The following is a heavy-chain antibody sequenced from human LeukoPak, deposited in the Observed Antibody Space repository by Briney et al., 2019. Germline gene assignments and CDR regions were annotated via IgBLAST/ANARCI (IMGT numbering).Heavy chain of an antibody. CDR3: ARTDFWSGYYLFDY. V-gene: IGHV4-39*07. Sequence: PSETLSLTCTVSGGSIRSSYYYWGWIRQPPGKGLEWIGSIYDSGSTYYNPSLKSRVTISVDTSKNQFSLKLSSVTAADTAVYYCARTDFWSGYYLFDYWGQGTLVTVSS. CDR1: GGSIRSSYYY. CDR2: IYDSGST. D-gene: IGHD3-3*01. J-gene: IGHJ4*02.